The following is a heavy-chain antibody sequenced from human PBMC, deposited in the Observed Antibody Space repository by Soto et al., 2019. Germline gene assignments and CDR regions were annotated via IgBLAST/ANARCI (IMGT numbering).Heavy chain of an antibody. CDR1: GFTFDQYT. CDR3: AKEMITFGDFNYYYMDV. V-gene: IGHV3-9*01. CDR2: ITWHSGTI. J-gene: IGHJ6*03. Sequence: EVQLVESGGGLVQPGRSLRLACAASGFTFDQYTMHWVRQAPGKGLEWVSSITWHSGTIGYADSVKGRFTISRDNAKISPYLQMNSLRDEDTALYYYAKEMITFGDFNYYYMDVWGNGTTVTVSS. D-gene: IGHD3-16*01.